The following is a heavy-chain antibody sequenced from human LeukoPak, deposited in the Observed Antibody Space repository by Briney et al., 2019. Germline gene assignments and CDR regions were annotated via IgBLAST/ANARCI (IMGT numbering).Heavy chain of an antibody. D-gene: IGHD1-26*01. CDR1: GFTVSSNY. J-gene: IGHJ4*02. CDR3: AARSFAV. CDR2: IWYDGSNK. V-gene: IGHV3-33*08. Sequence: GGSLRLSCAASGFTVSSNYMSWVRQAPGKGLEWVAVIWYDGSNKYYADSVKGRFTISRDNSKNTLYLQMNSLRAEDTAVYYCAARSFAVWGQGTLVTVSS.